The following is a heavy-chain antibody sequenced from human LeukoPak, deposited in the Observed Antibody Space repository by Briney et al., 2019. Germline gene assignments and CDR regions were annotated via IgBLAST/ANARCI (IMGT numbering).Heavy chain of an antibody. J-gene: IGHJ6*03. V-gene: IGHV3-23*01. Sequence: GGSLRLSCAASEFSVGSNYMTWVRQAPGKGLEWVSAISGSGGSTYYADSVKGRFTISRDNSKNTLYLQMNSLRAEDTAVYYCAKRRGLELLYYYYMDVWGKGTTVTVSS. CDR3: AKRRGLELLYYYYMDV. CDR1: EFSVGSNY. CDR2: ISGSGGST. D-gene: IGHD1-7*01.